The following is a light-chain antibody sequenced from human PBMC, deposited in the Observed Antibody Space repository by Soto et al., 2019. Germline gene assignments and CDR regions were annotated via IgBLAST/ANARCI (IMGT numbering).Light chain of an antibody. J-gene: IGLJ2*01. Sequence: QSVLTQPPSVSAAPRQKVTISCSGSSSNIGNNYVSWYQQLPGTAPKLLIYENNKRPAGIPDRFSGSKSGTSATLGITGLQTGDEAYYYCGTWDSSLSAVVFGGGTPLTVL. CDR3: GTWDSSLSAVV. CDR2: ENN. CDR1: SSNIGNNY. V-gene: IGLV1-51*02.